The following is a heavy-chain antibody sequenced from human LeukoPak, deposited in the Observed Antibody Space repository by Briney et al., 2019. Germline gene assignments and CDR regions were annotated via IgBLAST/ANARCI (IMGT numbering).Heavy chain of an antibody. Sequence: SETLSLTCAVYGGSFSGYYWGWIRQPPGKGLEWIGEINHSGSTNYNPSLKSRVTISVDTSKNQFSLKLSSVTAADTAVYYCARGDCGDDCQLPSDFDYWGQGTLVTVSS. J-gene: IGHJ4*02. V-gene: IGHV4-34*01. CDR1: GGSFSGYY. D-gene: IGHD2-21*01. CDR3: ARGDCGDDCQLPSDFDY. CDR2: INHSGST.